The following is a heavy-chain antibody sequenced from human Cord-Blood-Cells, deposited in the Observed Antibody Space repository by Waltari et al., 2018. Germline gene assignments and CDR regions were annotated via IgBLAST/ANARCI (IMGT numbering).Heavy chain of an antibody. J-gene: IGHJ4*02. CDR3: ARDCSGGSCYDY. Sequence: EVQLVESGGGLVKPGGSLRLSCAASGFTFSSHSITWVRQAPGKGLEWVSSISSSSSYIYYADSVKGRFTISRDNAKNSLYLQMNSLRAEDTAVYYCARDCSGGSCYDYWGQGTLVTVSS. D-gene: IGHD2-15*01. CDR1: GFTFSSHS. CDR2: ISSSSSYI. V-gene: IGHV3-21*01.